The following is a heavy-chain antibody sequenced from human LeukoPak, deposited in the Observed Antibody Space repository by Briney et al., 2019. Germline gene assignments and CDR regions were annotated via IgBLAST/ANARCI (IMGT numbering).Heavy chain of an antibody. V-gene: IGHV3-21*01. CDR1: GFTFSSYA. Sequence: GGSLRLPCAASGFTFSSYAMSWVRQAPGKGLEWVSSISSSSSYIYYADSVKGRFTISRDNAKNSLYLQMNSLRAEDTAVYYCARGAYHSYYMDVWGKGTTVTVSS. CDR3: ARGAYHSYYMDV. J-gene: IGHJ6*03. CDR2: ISSSSSYI.